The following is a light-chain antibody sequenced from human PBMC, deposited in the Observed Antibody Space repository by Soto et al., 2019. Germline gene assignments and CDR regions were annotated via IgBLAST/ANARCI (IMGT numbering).Light chain of an antibody. J-gene: IGLJ1*01. CDR2: SNN. CDR1: SSKIGSNT. V-gene: IGLV1-44*01. Sequence: QSVLTQPPSASGTPGQRVTISCSGSSSKIGSNTVNWYQQLPGTAPKLLIYSNNQRPSGVPDRFSGSKSGTSAPLAIIGLQSEDEADYYCAAWDDSLNGYVFGTGTKVTVL. CDR3: AAWDDSLNGYV.